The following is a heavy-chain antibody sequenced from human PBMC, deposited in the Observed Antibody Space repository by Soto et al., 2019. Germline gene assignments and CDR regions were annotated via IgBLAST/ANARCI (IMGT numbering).Heavy chain of an antibody. V-gene: IGHV4-39*01. CDR1: GGSISTSGYY. D-gene: IGHD3-9*01. J-gene: IGHJ3*02. Sequence: QLQLQESGPGLVKPSETLSLTCTVTGGSISTSGYYWGGIRQPPGKGLEWVGSMYHSGTTYYNPSRGSGFTISGDSSKNELSLKVSAVTAADTAVYYCARRAGILTGVDAFQIWGRGTRVNVSS. CDR3: ARRAGILTGVDAFQI. CDR2: MYHSGTT.